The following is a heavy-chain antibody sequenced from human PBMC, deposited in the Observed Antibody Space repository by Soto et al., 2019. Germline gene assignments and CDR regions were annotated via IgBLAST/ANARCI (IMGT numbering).Heavy chain of an antibody. CDR1: GGTFSSYA. V-gene: IGHV1-69*01. D-gene: IGHD4-17*01. Sequence: SCKASGGTFSSYAISWVRQAPGQGLEWMGGIIPIFGTANYAQKFQGRVTITADESTSTAYMELSSLRSEDTAVYYCARGDDYGGQYYFDYWGQGXLVTVYS. CDR3: ARGDDYGGQYYFDY. J-gene: IGHJ4*02. CDR2: IIPIFGTA.